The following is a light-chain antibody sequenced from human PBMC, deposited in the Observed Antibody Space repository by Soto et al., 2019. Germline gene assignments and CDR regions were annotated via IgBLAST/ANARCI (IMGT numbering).Light chain of an antibody. CDR2: EVV. CDR3: KSYAGSNTYV. J-gene: IGLJ1*01. CDR1: KNDIGVYDF. Sequence: QSVLTQPPSASGSPGQSVTISCTGTKNDIGVYDFVSWYQHHPGKAPRLIIYEVVQRPSGVPDRFSGSKSGNTASLTVFGLQAEDEADYFCKSYAGSNTYVFGSGTKVTVL. V-gene: IGLV2-8*01.